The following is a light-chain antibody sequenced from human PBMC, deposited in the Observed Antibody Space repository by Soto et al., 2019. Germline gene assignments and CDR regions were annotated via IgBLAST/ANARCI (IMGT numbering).Light chain of an antibody. CDR3: QQYNNWPPIT. CDR1: QSVRSF. CDR2: GSS. V-gene: IGKV3D-15*01. J-gene: IGKJ5*01. Sequence: EIVLTQSPATLSLSPGDRATLSCRASQSVRSFLAWYQHIPGQAPRLLISGSSIRATGIPKRFSGSGSGTEFTLTISSLQSEDFAVYYCQQYNNWPPITFGQGTRLEI.